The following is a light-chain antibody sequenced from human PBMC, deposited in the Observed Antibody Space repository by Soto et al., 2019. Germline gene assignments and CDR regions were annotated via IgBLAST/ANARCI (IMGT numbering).Light chain of an antibody. Sequence: EIVLTQSPATLSLSPGERATLSCGARQSVSSSYLAWYQQKPGLAPRLLIYAASSRATGIPDRFSGSGSGTDFTLTISRLEPEDFAVYYCQQYGSSTITFGQGTRLESK. CDR3: QQYGSSTIT. CDR2: AAS. J-gene: IGKJ5*01. V-gene: IGKV3D-20*01. CDR1: QSVSSSY.